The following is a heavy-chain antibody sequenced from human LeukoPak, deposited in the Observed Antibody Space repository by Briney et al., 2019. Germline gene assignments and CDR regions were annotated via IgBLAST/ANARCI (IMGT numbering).Heavy chain of an antibody. D-gene: IGHD4-17*01. CDR3: ARHVSDYGDLDY. CDR1: GYSFTSHW. J-gene: IGHJ4*02. Sequence: GESLRISCKGSGYSFTSHWISWVRQMPGKGLEWMGRIEPNDSPSDSYTEYRPSFQGHVTISADKSITTAYLQWSSLKASDTAIYYCARHVSDYGDLDYWGQGTLVTVSS. CDR2: IEPNDSPSDSYT. V-gene: IGHV5-10-1*01.